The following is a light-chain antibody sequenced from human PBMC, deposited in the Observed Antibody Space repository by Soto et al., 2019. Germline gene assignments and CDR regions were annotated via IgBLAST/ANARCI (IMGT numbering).Light chain of an antibody. CDR2: DVT. Sequence: QSALTQPASVSGSPGQSITISCTGTSSDVGGYNFVSWYQQHPDKAPKLMIYDVTNRPSGVSNRFSGSKSGHTASLTISGHQAEDEADYHRTPWTSISSYLFVTESKVTVL. V-gene: IGLV2-14*01. J-gene: IGLJ1*01. CDR1: SSDVGGYNF. CDR3: TPWTSISSYL.